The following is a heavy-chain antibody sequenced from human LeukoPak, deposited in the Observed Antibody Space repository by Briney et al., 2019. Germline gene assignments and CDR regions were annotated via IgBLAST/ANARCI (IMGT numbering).Heavy chain of an antibody. D-gene: IGHD5-18*01. CDR3: ARDKSPDRLPTRYIYGYPGGN. Sequence: GASVKVSCKASGYTFTSYYMHWVRQAPGQGLEWMGIINPSGGSTSYAQKFQGRVTMTRDTSTSTVYMELSSLRSEDTAVYYCARDKSPDRLPTRYIYGYPGGNWGQGTLVTVSS. CDR2: INPSGGST. V-gene: IGHV1-46*01. CDR1: GYTFTSYY. J-gene: IGHJ4*02.